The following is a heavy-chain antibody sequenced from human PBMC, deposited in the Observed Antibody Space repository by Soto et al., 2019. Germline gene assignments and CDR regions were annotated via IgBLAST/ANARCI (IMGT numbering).Heavy chain of an antibody. Sequence: GASVKVSCKASGYTFTSYYVHWVRQAPGQGLEWMGIINPGGGTSYAQKFQGRVTMTRDTSTSTVYMELSSLRSEDTAVYYCARVYCNGGSCYGIDYRGQGTLVTVSS. V-gene: IGHV1-46*01. D-gene: IGHD2-15*01. J-gene: IGHJ4*02. CDR1: GYTFTSYY. CDR2: INPGGGT. CDR3: ARVYCNGGSCYGIDY.